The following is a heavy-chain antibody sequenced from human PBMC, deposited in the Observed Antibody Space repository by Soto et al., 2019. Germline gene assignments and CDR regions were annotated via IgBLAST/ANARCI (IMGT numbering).Heavy chain of an antibody. CDR2: IKGDGSAK. CDR3: ARELVLGLKSAFDM. J-gene: IGHJ3*02. D-gene: IGHD2-15*01. V-gene: IGHV3-7*04. Sequence: EVQLLEAGRGLVQPGGSLRLSCAASGLTFNNYWMTWVRQAPGRGLEWVANIKGDGSAKSYGDSVKGRFTISRDNAKNSLYLHMNSLRDEDTAVYFCARELVLGLKSAFDMWGQGTLVTVSS. CDR1: GLTFNNYW.